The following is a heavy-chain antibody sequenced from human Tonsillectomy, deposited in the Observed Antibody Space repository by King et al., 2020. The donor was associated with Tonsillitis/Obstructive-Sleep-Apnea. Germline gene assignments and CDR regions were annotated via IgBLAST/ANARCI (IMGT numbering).Heavy chain of an antibody. J-gene: IGHJ4*02. Sequence: VQLVESGAEVKKPGASVKVSCKASGYTFSSHGISWVRQAPGQGLEWMGWISPYNGNANYAQKVQGRVTMTTDTSTSTAYVELRSLRSDDTAVYYCARHIEMATLSNFDYWGQGTLVTVSS. CDR1: GYTFSSHG. V-gene: IGHV1-18*01. CDR2: ISPYNGNA. CDR3: ARHIEMATLSNFDY. D-gene: IGHD5-24*01.